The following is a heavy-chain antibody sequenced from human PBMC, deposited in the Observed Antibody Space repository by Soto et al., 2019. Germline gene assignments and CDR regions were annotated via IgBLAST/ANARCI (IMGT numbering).Heavy chain of an antibody. J-gene: IGHJ5*02. CDR2: IIPIFGTA. CDR3: ARAEAGVRIAVAGNNWFDP. D-gene: IGHD6-19*01. CDR1: GGTFSSYA. Sequence: QVQLVQSGAEVKKPGSSVKVSCKASGGTFSSYAISWVRQAPGQGLEWMGGIIPIFGTANYAQKFQGRVTITADKSTGTADMEQGSLRSEDTAVYYCARAEAGVRIAVAGNNWFDPWGQGTLVTVSS. V-gene: IGHV1-69*06.